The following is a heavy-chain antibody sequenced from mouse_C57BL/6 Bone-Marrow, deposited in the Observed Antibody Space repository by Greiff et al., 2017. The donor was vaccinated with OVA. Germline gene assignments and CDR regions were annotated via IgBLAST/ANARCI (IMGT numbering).Heavy chain of an antibody. Sequence: EVQVVESGPELVKPGDSVKISCTASGYSFTGYFMNWVMQSPGKSLEWIGRINPYNGDTFYNQKFKGKATLTVDKSSSTAHMELRSLTSEDSAVYYCARRRGDYWGQGTTLTVSS. CDR1: GYSFTGYF. J-gene: IGHJ2*01. V-gene: IGHV1-20*01. CDR3: ARRRGDY. CDR2: INPYNGDT.